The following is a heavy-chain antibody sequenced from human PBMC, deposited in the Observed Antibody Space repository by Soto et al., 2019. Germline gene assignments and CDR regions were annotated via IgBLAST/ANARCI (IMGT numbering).Heavy chain of an antibody. V-gene: IGHV3-23*01. J-gene: IGHJ4*02. CDR3: AKMPVMTTGTHYFDG. Sequence: EVQLLESGGALVQPGGSLRLSCADSGFTFSSYAMSWVRQAPGRGLEWVSAIRGDGTGAHYADSVNGRFTISRDNSTNTLYLLMNSPRVEDAAIYYCAKMPVMTTGTHYFDGWGQGTLVTVSS. D-gene: IGHD4-17*01. CDR1: GFTFSSYA. CDR2: IRGDGTGA.